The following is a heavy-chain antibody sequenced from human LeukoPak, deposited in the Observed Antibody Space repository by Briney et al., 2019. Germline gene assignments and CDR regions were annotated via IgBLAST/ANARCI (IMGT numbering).Heavy chain of an antibody. CDR3: ARGPPRTAETYYYYYMDV. CDR2: MNPNSGNT. J-gene: IGHJ6*03. CDR1: GYTFTSYD. D-gene: IGHD6-13*01. V-gene: IGHV1-8*01. Sequence: ASVKVSCKASGYTFTSYDINWVGQATGQGLEWMGWMNPNSGNTGYAQKFQGRVTMTGNTSISTAYMELSRLRPDDTAVYYCARGPPRTAETYYYYYMDVWGKGTTVTVSS.